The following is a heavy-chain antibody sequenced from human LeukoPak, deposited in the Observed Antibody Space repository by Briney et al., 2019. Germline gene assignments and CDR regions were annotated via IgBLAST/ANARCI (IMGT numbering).Heavy chain of an antibody. CDR3: ARDGLRRRIQFDLDY. D-gene: IGHD4-17*01. J-gene: IGHJ4*02. CDR2: ISSSSSYI. V-gene: IGHV3-21*01. CDR1: GFTFSSYS. Sequence: GGSLRLSCAASGFTFSSYSMNWVRQAPGKGLEWVSSISSSSSYIYYADSVKGRFTISRDNAKNSLYLQMNSLRAEDTAVYYYARDGLRRRIQFDLDYWGQGTLVTVSS.